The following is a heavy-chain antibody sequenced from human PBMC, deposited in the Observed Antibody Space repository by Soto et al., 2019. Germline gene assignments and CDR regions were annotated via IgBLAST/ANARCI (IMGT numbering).Heavy chain of an antibody. V-gene: IGHV3-30-3*01. D-gene: IGHD3-10*01. J-gene: IGHJ6*02. CDR1: GFTFSSYA. CDR3: ARAEGLGGLEGGSGSYIYYYGMDV. CDR2: ISYDGSNK. Sequence: GGSLRLSCAASGFTFSSYAMHWVRQAPGKGLEWVAVISYDGSNKYYADSVKGRFTISRDNSKNTLYLQMNSLRAEDTAVYYCARAEGLGGLEGGSGSYIYYYGMDVWGQGTTVTVSS.